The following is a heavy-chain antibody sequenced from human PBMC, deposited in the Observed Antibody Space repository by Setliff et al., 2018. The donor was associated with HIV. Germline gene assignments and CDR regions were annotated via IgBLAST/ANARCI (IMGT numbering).Heavy chain of an antibody. CDR3: ARRGAAMVLNWFDP. Sequence: SETLSLTCAVYGGSFSGYYWSWIRQPPGKGLEWIGEINHSGSTNYNPSLKSRVTISVDTSKNQSSLKLSSVTAADTAVYYCARRGAAMVLNWFDPWGQGTLVTAPQ. D-gene: IGHD5-18*01. CDR1: GGSFSGYY. J-gene: IGHJ5*02. CDR2: INHSGST. V-gene: IGHV4-34*01.